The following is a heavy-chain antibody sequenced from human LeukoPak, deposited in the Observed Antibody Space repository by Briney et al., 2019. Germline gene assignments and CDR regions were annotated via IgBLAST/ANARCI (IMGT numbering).Heavy chain of an antibody. CDR1: GGSTSSGGYY. CDR2: IYYSGST. CDR3: ARDRATYGSGSYWNWFDP. D-gene: IGHD3-10*01. Sequence: SETLSLTCTVSGGSTSSGGYYWSWIRKHPGKGLEWIGYIYYSGSTYYNPSLKSRVTISVDTSKNQFSLKLSSVTAADTAVYYCARDRATYGSGSYWNWFDPWGQGTLVTVSS. V-gene: IGHV4-31*03. J-gene: IGHJ5*02.